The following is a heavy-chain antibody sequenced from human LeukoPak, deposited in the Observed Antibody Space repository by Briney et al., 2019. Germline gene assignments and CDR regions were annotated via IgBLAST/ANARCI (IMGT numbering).Heavy chain of an antibody. CDR3: ARDDRITMIVVVITAGFDY. V-gene: IGHV3-7*01. CDR2: IKQDGSEK. Sequence: GGSLRLSCAASGFTVSSSYMSWVRQAPGKGLEWVANIKQDGSEKYHVDSVKGRFTISRDNAKNSLYLQMNSLRAEDTAVYYCARDDRITMIVVVITAGFDYWGQGTLVTVSS. CDR1: GFTVSSSY. J-gene: IGHJ4*02. D-gene: IGHD3-22*01.